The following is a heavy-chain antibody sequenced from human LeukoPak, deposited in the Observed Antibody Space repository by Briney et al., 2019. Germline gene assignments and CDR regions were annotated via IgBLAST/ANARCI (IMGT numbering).Heavy chain of an antibody. V-gene: IGHV4-30-4*01. CDR2: GYYPGGT. D-gene: IGHD6-13*01. Sequence: PSETLSLTCSVSGGSISSGDYYWTWIRQPPGKVLEWIGYGYYPGGTDYNPSLRSRVTISVDTSKTQFSLKLTSVTAADTAVYYCARGNGEQQLTGDYWGQGTLVTVSS. CDR1: GGSISSGDYY. J-gene: IGHJ4*02. CDR3: ARGNGEQQLTGDY.